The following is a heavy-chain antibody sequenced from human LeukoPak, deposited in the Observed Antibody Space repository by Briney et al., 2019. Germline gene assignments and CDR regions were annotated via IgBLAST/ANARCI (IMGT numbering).Heavy chain of an antibody. D-gene: IGHD2-21*01. V-gene: IGHV3-74*03. Sequence: GGSLRLSCAASGFTFSSYWMHWVRQVPGQGLVWVSQINSDGSSTTYADSVKGRFTISRDNAKNTVSLQMNSLRAEDTAVYFCARGDRVIHYYYMDVWGKGTTVTVSS. CDR1: GFTFSSYW. J-gene: IGHJ6*03. CDR3: ARGDRVIHYYYMDV. CDR2: INSDGSST.